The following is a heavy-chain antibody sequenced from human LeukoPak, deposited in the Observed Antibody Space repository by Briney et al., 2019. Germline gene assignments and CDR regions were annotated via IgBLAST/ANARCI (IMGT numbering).Heavy chain of an antibody. CDR3: ARGGNGARGYAYLVSDY. CDR1: GGSTSNQY. V-gene: IGHV4-59*11. D-gene: IGHD2-8*01. CDR2: IYYGAST. J-gene: IGHJ4*02. Sequence: SETLSLTCNVSGGSTSNQYWNWIRQPPGKGLEWIGYIYYGASTNYNPSLKSRVTMSVDTSKNQVSLRLSSMTAADTAVYYCARGGNGARGYAYLVSDYWGQGTLVTVSS.